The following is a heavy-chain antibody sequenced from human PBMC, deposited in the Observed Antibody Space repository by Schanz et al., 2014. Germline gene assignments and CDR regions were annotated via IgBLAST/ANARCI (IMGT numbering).Heavy chain of an antibody. Sequence: VQLEQSGAEVKKPGSSVKVSCKASGGTFSSFGINWVRQAPGQGLEWMGRIIPSLGLAKYEQKFQDKVTITADKSASTAYMELTSLRSEDTAVYYCASSGAGYSSSWDFDYWGQGTLDTVSS. CDR3: ASSGAGYSSSWDFDY. D-gene: IGHD6-13*01. CDR1: GGTFSSFG. CDR2: IIPSLGLA. J-gene: IGHJ4*02. V-gene: IGHV1-69*02.